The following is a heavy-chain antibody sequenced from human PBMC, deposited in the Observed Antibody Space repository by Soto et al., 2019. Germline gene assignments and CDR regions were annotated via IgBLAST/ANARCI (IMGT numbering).Heavy chain of an antibody. J-gene: IGHJ6*02. D-gene: IGHD3-3*01. Sequence: SVKVSCKASGGTFSSDAISWVRQAPGQGLEWMGGIIPIFGTANYAQKFQGRVTITADESTSTAYMELSSLRSEDTAVYHCGGFWSGPIYYYYGMDVWGQGTTVTVSS. CDR3: GGFWSGPIYYYYGMDV. V-gene: IGHV1-69*13. CDR1: GGTFSSDA. CDR2: IIPIFGTA.